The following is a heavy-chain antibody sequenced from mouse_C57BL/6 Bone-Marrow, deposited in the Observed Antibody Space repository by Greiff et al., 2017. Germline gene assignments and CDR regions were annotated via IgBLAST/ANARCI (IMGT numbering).Heavy chain of an antibody. J-gene: IGHJ2*01. Sequence: QVQLQQPGAELVRPGTSVKLSCKASGYTFTSYWMHWVKQRPGQGLEWIGVIDPSDSYPNYNQKFKGKATLTVDTSSSTAYMQLSSLTSEDSAVYYCARRELPTVVPDFDYWGQGTTLTVSS. CDR2: IDPSDSYP. CDR3: ARRELPTVVPDFDY. D-gene: IGHD1-1*01. V-gene: IGHV1-59*01. CDR1: GYTFTSYW.